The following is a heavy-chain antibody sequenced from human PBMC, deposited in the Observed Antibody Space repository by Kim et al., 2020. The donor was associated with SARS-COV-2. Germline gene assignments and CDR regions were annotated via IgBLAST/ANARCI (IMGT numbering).Heavy chain of an antibody. Sequence: SAYYAASVKGRFTISRDKSKNTLFLHMDSLRAEDTAVYFCAKETRYYFDLWGQGTLVTVSS. CDR3: AKETRYYFDL. D-gene: IGHD1-20*01. J-gene: IGHJ4*02. V-gene: IGHV3-23*01. CDR2: SA.